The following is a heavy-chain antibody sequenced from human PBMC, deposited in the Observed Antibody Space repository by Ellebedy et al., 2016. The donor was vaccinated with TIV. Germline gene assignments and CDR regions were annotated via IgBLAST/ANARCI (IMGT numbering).Heavy chain of an antibody. CDR3: ARERTGYYAEC. J-gene: IGHJ4*02. CDR2: ISYDGSNK. V-gene: IGHV3-30-3*01. Sequence: PGGSLRLSCAASGFTFSSYAMHWVRQAPGKGLEWVAVISYDGSNKYYADSVKGRFTISRDDSKNTLFLQMNSLRPEDTAIYYCARERTGYYAECWGQGARVTVSS. D-gene: IGHD3-22*01. CDR1: GFTFSSYA.